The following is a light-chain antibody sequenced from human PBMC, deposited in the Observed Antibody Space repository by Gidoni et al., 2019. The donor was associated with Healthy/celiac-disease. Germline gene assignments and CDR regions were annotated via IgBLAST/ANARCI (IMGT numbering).Light chain of an antibody. J-gene: IGKJ4*01. CDR2: ASS. V-gene: IGKV1-6*01. CDR1: QGIRND. CDR3: LPDYNYPLT. Sequence: ASQLTQSPSSLSASVGDRVTITCRARQGIRNDLGWYQQRPGNAPKLLIYASSCLQSGVPSRFSGSGSGTDFTLAISSLLPEDFATYYCLPDYNYPLTFGGGTKVEIK.